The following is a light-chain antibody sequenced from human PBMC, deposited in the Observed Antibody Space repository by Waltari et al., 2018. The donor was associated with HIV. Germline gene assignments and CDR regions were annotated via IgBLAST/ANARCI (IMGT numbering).Light chain of an antibody. CDR2: EVN. CDR3: NSYAGSNNWV. Sequence: QSALTQPPSASGSPGQSVTLPCTGTSSDVGGSKYVSWYQQHPGKAPNLMIYEVNKRPSGVPDRFSGSKSANTASLTVSGLQADDEADYYCNSYAGSNNWVFGGGTKLTVL. J-gene: IGLJ3*02. CDR1: SSDVGGSKY. V-gene: IGLV2-8*01.